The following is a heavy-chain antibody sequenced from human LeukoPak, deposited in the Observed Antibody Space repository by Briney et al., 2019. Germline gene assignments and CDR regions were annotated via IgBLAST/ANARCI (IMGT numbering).Heavy chain of an antibody. CDR2: ISAYNGNT. CDR3: ARDWITIFGVANWFDP. J-gene: IGHJ5*02. CDR1: GYTFTSYS. V-gene: IGHV1-18*01. D-gene: IGHD3-3*01. Sequence: GASVKVSCKASGYTFTSYSISWVRQAPGQGLEWMGWISAYNGNTNYAQKLQGRVTMTTDTSTSTAYMELRSLRSDDTAVYYCARDWITIFGVANWFDPWGQGTLVTVSS.